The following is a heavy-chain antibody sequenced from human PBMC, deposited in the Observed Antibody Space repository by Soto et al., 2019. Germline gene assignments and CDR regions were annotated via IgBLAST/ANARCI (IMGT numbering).Heavy chain of an antibody. V-gene: IGHV4-34*01. J-gene: IGHJ6*03. Sequence: SETLSLTCAVYGGSFSGYYWSWIRQPPGKGLEWIGEINHSGSTNYNPSLKSRVTISVDTSKNQFSLKLSSVTAADTALYYCARGGYQLRNYYYPYYVDGWGKGLTVTVSS. CDR1: GGSFSGYY. D-gene: IGHD2-2*01. CDR2: INHSGST. CDR3: ARGGYQLRNYYYPYYVDG.